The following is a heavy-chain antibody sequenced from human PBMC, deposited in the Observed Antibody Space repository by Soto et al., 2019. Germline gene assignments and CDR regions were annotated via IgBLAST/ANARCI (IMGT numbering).Heavy chain of an antibody. CDR2: IYSTENT. V-gene: IGHV4-39*01. J-gene: IGHJ6*02. Sequence: QLQLQASGPGLVKPSETLSLTCTVSGGSVSSNSYSWGWIRQSPGKGLEWIGIIYSTENTYYHPSLRSRVTIPAAASMNEFSLRLSSVTAADTAFYYCARLNGYCVSTGCHGYYGMDVWGQGTTVTVSS. CDR3: ARLNGYCVSTGCHGYYGMDV. D-gene: IGHD2-2*03. CDR1: GGSVSSNSYS.